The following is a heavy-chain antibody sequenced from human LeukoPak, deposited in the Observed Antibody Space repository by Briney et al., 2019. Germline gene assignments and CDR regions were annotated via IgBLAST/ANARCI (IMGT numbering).Heavy chain of an antibody. Sequence: SETLSLTCTVSGGSISSSSYYWGWIRQPPGKGLEWIGSIYYSGSTYYNPSLKSRVTTSVDTSKNQFSLKLSSVTAADTAVYYCASLYYYDSSGPPVGYFDYWGQGTLVTVSP. CDR2: IYYSGST. V-gene: IGHV4-39*01. CDR3: ASLYYYDSSGPPVGYFDY. D-gene: IGHD3-22*01. J-gene: IGHJ4*02. CDR1: GGSISSSSYY.